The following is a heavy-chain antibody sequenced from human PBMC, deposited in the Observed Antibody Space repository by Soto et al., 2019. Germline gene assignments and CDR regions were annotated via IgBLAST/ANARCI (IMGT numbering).Heavy chain of an antibody. CDR1: GGSISSYY. CDR3: ARAWDSSSWYNWFDP. V-gene: IGHV4-4*07. J-gene: IGHJ5*02. Sequence: AETLSLTCTVSGGSISSYYWSWIRQPSGKGLEWIGRIYTSGSTNYNPSLKSRVTMSVDTSKNQFSLKLSSVTAADTAVYYCARAWDSSSWYNWFDPWGQGTLVTVSS. CDR2: IYTSGST. D-gene: IGHD6-13*01.